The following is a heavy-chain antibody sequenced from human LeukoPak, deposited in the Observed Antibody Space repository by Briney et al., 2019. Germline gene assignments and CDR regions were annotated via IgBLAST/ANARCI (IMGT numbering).Heavy chain of an antibody. CDR1: GFTVSSNY. V-gene: IGHV3-53*01. CDR3: ATGYCSGGSCPYYYYMDV. J-gene: IGHJ6*03. Sequence: GGSLRLSCAASGFTVSSNYVSWVRQVPGKGLEWVSVIYGGGSTYYADSVKGRFTISRDNSKNTPYLQMNSLRAEDTAVYYCATGYCSGGSCPYYYYMDVRGKGTTVTISS. D-gene: IGHD2-15*01. CDR2: IYGGGST.